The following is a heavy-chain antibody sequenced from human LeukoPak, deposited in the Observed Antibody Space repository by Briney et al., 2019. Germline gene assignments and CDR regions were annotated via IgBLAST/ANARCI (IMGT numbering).Heavy chain of an antibody. CDR2: ISGTGIDT. CDR1: GFTFSSYS. D-gene: IGHD3-22*01. V-gene: IGHV3-23*01. Sequence: GGSLRLSCAASGFTFSSYSMNWVRQAPGKGLEWVSSISGTGIDTYYADSVKGRFTVSRDNSKNTLYLQMNSLRAEDTAVYYCAKDPRYYDSSGYYSDYYFDYWGQGTLVTVSS. J-gene: IGHJ4*02. CDR3: AKDPRYYDSSGYYSDYYFDY.